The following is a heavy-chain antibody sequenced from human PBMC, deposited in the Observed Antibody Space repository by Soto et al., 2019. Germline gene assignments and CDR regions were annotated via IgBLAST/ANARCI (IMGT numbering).Heavy chain of an antibody. CDR2: IIPILGIA. J-gene: IGHJ4*02. CDR1: GGTFSIYT. CDR3: ARSGYPIQLERFDY. D-gene: IGHD1-1*01. Sequence: ASVKVSCKASGGTFSIYTIIWVRQAPGQGLEWMGRIIPILGIANYAQKFQGRVTITADKSTSTAYMELSSLRSEDTAVYYCARSGYPIQLERFDYWGQGTLVTVSS. V-gene: IGHV1-69*02.